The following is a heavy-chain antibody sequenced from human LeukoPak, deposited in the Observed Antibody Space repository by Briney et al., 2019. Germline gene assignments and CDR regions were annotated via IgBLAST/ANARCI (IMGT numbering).Heavy chain of an antibody. CDR2: IYSGGST. CDR3: ASYGVRDAFDI. CDR1: GFTVSSNY. Sequence: PGGSLRLSCAASGFTVSSNYMSWVRQAPGKGLEWVSVIYSGGSTYYADSVEGRFTISRDNSKNTLYLQMNSLRAEDTAVYYCASYGVRDAFDIWGQGTMVTVSS. D-gene: IGHD4/OR15-4a*01. V-gene: IGHV3-66*01. J-gene: IGHJ3*02.